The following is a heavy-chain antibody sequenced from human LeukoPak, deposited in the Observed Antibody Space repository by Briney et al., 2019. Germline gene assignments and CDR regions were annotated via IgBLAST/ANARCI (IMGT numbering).Heavy chain of an antibody. Sequence: PSETLSLTCTVSGGSTSSYYWIWIRKPPGKGLEWIGYIYYSGSTNYNPSLKSRVTISVDTSKKQFSLKLSSVTAADTAVYYCATGDGYYDSSGYYDYWGQGTLVTVSS. CDR3: ATGDGYYDSSGYYDY. CDR2: IYYSGST. D-gene: IGHD3-22*01. V-gene: IGHV4-59*08. CDR1: GGSTSSYY. J-gene: IGHJ4*02.